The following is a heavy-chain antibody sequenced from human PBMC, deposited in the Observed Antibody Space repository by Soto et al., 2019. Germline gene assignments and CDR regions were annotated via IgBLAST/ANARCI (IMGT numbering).Heavy chain of an antibody. D-gene: IGHD2-2*01. CDR3: AKGADYCSSTSCYPDY. J-gene: IGHJ4*02. CDR1: GFTFDDYA. Sequence: EVQLVESGGGLVQPGRSLRLSCAASGFTFDDYAMHWVRQAPGKGLEWVSGISWNSGSIGYADSVKGRFTISRDNAKNSLYLQMNSLRAEDTALYYCAKGADYCSSTSCYPDYWGQGTLVTVSS. CDR2: ISWNSGSI. V-gene: IGHV3-9*01.